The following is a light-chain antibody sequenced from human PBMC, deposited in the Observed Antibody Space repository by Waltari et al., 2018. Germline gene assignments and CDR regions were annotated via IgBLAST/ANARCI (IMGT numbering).Light chain of an antibody. Sequence: DVVLTQSPFSLPVPLGQPASISCRSSQSLVHSDGNTYLNGFHQRPGQSPRRLIYKVSKRDSGVPDRFSGSGSGTDVTQNISRVEAGDVGVYYGMQAKHWPALTFGGGTKVEIK. CDR3: MQAKHWPALT. V-gene: IGKV2-30*02. CDR1: QSLVHSDGNTY. CDR2: KVS. J-gene: IGKJ4*01.